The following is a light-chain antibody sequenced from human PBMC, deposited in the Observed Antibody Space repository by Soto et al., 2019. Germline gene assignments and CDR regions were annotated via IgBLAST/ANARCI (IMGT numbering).Light chain of an antibody. CDR1: QSISSY. V-gene: IGKV1-39*01. Sequence: DIQMTQSPSSLSASVGDRVTITCRASQSISSYLNWYQQKPGKAPKVLIYAASSLQSGVPSRFSGSGSGTDFTLSINNLQPEDIATYYCQQSYNTPVAFGQGTKVEI. CDR3: QQSYNTPVA. J-gene: IGKJ1*01. CDR2: AAS.